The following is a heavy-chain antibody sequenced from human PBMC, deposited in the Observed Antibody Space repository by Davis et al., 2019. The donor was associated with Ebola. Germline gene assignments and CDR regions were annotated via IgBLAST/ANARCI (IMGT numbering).Heavy chain of an antibody. V-gene: IGHV4-34*01. Sequence: MPLETLSLTCPVYDVPSKNYFWSWIRQPPGKGLEWIGDIQHGGSINYNPSLNSRVTISLDTSKNQLSLKLTSVTAADTAVYYCARGFPGAWELHYVWDKGTTVTVSS. CDR3: ARGFPGAWELHYV. CDR2: IQHGGSI. D-gene: IGHD1-26*01. CDR1: DVPSKNYF. J-gene: IGHJ6*03.